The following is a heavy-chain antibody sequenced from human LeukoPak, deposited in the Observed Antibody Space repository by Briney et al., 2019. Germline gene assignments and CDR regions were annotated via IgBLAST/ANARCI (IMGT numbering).Heavy chain of an antibody. CDR2: ISYDGSNK. CDR3: AKAPRYCSSTSCYQIDY. J-gene: IGHJ4*02. D-gene: IGHD2-2*01. Sequence: GGSLRLSCAASGFIFSDDNMNWVRQAPGKGLEWVAVISYDGSNKYYADSVKGRFTISRDNSKNTLYLQMNSLRAEDTAVYYCAKAPRYCSSTSCYQIDYWGQGALVTVSS. V-gene: IGHV3-30*18. CDR1: GFIFSDDN.